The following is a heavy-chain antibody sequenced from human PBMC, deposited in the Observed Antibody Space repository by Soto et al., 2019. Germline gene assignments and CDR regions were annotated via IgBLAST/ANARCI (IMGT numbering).Heavy chain of an antibody. D-gene: IGHD3-16*02. CDR1: GYTFTAYA. J-gene: IGHJ4*02. V-gene: IGHV1-3*05. CDR2: INPANGNT. CDR3: TRSAISPYGGLIGPFDY. Sequence: QVQLAQSGAEERKPGASVKVSCEATGYTFTAYAMHWVRQAPGQRLEWMGWINPANGNTKYSQKFQGRLTITSDTTANPVYIELNSLTSEDTAMYYCTRSAISPYGGLIGPFDYWGQGNLVTVSS.